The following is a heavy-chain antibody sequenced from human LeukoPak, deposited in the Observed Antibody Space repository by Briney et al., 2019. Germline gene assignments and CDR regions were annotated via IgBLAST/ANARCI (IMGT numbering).Heavy chain of an antibody. D-gene: IGHD3-22*01. CDR1: GFTFRSSG. J-gene: IGHJ4*02. Sequence: GGSLRLSCAASGFTFRSSGMSWVRQAPGKGLEWVSSISRTGGDIYYADSVKGRFTISRDNAKSSLYLQMETLRVEDTAVYYCASPSDSYDTSGYYYWGQGTLVTVSS. V-gene: IGHV3-21*01. CDR2: ISRTGGDI. CDR3: ASPSDSYDTSGYYY.